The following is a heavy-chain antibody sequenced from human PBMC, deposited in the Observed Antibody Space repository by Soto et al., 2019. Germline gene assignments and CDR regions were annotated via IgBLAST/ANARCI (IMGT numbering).Heavy chain of an antibody. CDR1: GFTFSSYG. Sequence: GGSLRLSCAASGFTFSSYGMHWVRQAPGKGLEWVAVISYDGSNKYYADSVKGRFTISRDNSKNTLYLQMNSLRAEDTAVYYCAKLPTLYGDYVRDYYYYGMDVWGQGTTVTVS. CDR3: AKLPTLYGDYVRDYYYYGMDV. D-gene: IGHD4-17*01. CDR2: ISYDGSNK. J-gene: IGHJ6*02. V-gene: IGHV3-30*18.